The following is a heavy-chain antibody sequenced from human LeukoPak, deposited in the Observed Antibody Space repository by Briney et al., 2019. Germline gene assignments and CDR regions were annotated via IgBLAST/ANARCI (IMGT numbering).Heavy chain of an antibody. Sequence: SETLSLTCTVSGGSISSYYWSWIRQPPGKGLEWIGEINHSGSTNYNPSLKSRVTISVDTSKNQFSLKLSSVTAADTAVYYCARTGWYHFDYWGQGTLVTVSS. V-gene: IGHV4-34*01. D-gene: IGHD3-9*01. CDR2: INHSGST. J-gene: IGHJ4*02. CDR1: GGSISSYY. CDR3: ARTGWYHFDY.